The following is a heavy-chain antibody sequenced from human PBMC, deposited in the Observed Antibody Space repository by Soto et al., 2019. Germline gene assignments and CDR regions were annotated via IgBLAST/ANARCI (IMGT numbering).Heavy chain of an antibody. V-gene: IGHV3-53*01. CDR1: GFTVSSNY. J-gene: IGHJ5*02. CDR3: ARDLHTYNWFDP. CDR2: IYSGGST. Sequence: SGGSLRLSCAASGFTVSSNYMSWVRQAPGKGLEWVSVIYSGGSTYYADSVKGRLTVSRDNAKNTLYLQMNSLRAEDTAVYYCARDLHTYNWFDPWGQGTLVTVSS. D-gene: IGHD2-2*02.